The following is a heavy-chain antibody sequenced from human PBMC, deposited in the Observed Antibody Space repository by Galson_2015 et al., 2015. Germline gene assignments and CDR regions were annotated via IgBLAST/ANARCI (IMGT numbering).Heavy chain of an antibody. D-gene: IGHD3-3*02. Sequence: SLRLSCAASGFTFSSYAMSWVRQAPGKGLEWVSAISGSGAGTYYADSVKGRFTISRDKSKNILYLQMNSLRAEDTATYYCTKGGQRGGISDAFDIWGQGTMVTVSS. J-gene: IGHJ3*02. V-gene: IGHV3-23*01. CDR1: GFTFSSYA. CDR2: ISGSGAGT. CDR3: TKGGQRGGISDAFDI.